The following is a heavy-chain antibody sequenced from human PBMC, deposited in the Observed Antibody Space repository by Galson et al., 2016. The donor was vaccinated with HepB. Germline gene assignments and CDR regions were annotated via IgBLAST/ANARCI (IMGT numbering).Heavy chain of an antibody. V-gene: IGHV1-2*02. D-gene: IGHD6-6*01. CDR2: INPNSGGT. J-gene: IGHJ4*02. CDR3: ARGEYSSSSSDY. CDR1: GYSFTGYY. Sequence: SVKVSCKASGYSFTGYYLHWVRQAPGQGLEWMAWINPNSGGTNYAQKFQGRVTMIRDTSINTVYMELSGLRSDDTAVYYCARGEYSSSSSDYWGQGTLVTVSS.